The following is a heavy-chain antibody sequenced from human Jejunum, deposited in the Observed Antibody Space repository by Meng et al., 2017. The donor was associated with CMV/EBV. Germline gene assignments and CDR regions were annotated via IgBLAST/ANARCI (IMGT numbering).Heavy chain of an antibody. CDR1: GFSLNSYW. CDR3: TRDQGGNFVY. Sequence: CGASGFSLNSYWMSWVRQAPGAGLEWVANMNQDGSERYYVDSVKGRFTISRDNAKNSLYLQMNSLRAADSAVYYCTRDQGGNFVYWGQGTLVTVSS. J-gene: IGHJ4*02. D-gene: IGHD2-15*01. V-gene: IGHV3-7*01. CDR2: MNQDGSER.